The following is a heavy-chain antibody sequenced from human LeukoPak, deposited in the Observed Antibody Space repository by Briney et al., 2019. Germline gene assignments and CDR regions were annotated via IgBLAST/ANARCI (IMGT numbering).Heavy chain of an antibody. CDR2: IIPIFGTA. Sequence: SVKVSCKASGGTFSSYAISWVRQAPGQGLEWMGGIIPIFGTANYAQKFQGRVTITADESTSTAYMELGSLRSEDTAVYYCARALIVGATPFDYWGQGTLVTVSS. D-gene: IGHD1-26*01. V-gene: IGHV1-69*13. CDR3: ARALIVGATPFDY. J-gene: IGHJ4*02. CDR1: GGTFSSYA.